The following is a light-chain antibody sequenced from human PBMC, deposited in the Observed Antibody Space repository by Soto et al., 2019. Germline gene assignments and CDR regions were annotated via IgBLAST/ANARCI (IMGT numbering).Light chain of an antibody. V-gene: IGLV2-23*01. CDR1: SSDVGSYNL. Sequence: QSALTQPASVSGSPGPSITISCTGTSSDVGSYNLVSWYQQHPGKAPKLMIYEGSTRPSGVSNRFSGSKSGNTASLTISGVQAEDEADYYCCSYAGSSTVVFGGGTKLTVL. J-gene: IGLJ3*02. CDR3: CSYAGSSTVV. CDR2: EGS.